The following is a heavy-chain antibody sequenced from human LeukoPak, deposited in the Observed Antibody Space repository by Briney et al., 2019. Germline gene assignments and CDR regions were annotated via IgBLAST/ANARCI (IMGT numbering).Heavy chain of an antibody. CDR3: AREAVGVGGYYFDY. CDR1: GGTFSSYA. CDR2: IIPIFGTA. J-gene: IGHJ4*02. Sequence: ASVKVSCKASGGTFSSYAISWVRQAPGQGLVWMGGIIPIFGTANYAQKFQGRVTITADESTSTAYMELSSLRSEDTAVYYCAREAVGVGGYYFDYWGQGTLVTVSS. D-gene: IGHD1-26*01. V-gene: IGHV1-69*13.